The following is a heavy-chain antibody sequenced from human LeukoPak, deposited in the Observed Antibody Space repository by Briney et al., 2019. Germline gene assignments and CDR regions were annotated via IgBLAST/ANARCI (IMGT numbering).Heavy chain of an antibody. Sequence: GGSLRLSCAASGFTFNTDWISWVRQAPGKGLEWVANIKEDGSEIYYVDSVKGRFTISRDNAKNSLYPQMNSLRAEDTAVYYCARGVYYFDYWGQGTLVTVSS. D-gene: IGHD2/OR15-2a*01. CDR3: ARGVYYFDY. CDR2: IKEDGSEI. V-gene: IGHV3-7*03. J-gene: IGHJ4*02. CDR1: GFTFNTDW.